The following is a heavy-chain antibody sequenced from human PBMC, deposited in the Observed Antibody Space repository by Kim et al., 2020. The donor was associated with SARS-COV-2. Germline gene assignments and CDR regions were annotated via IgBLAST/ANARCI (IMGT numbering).Heavy chain of an antibody. Sequence: GGSLRLSCAASGFTFNNYAMNWVRQAPGEGLEWVSTITSGGGATYYTDSVKGRFTVSRDNSKNSLYLQMNSLRGEDTAVYYCAKEGNLVGGVKDFDHWGQETVDSVSS. D-gene: IGHD3-10*01. CDR1: GFTFNNYA. CDR3: AKEGNLVGGVKDFDH. V-gene: IGHV3-23*01. CDR2: ITSGGGAT. J-gene: IGHJ4*02.